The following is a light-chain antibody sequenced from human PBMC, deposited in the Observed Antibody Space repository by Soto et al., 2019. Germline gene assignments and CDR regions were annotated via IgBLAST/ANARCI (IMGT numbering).Light chain of an antibody. V-gene: IGKV3-20*01. CDR1: QTVGNNY. J-gene: IGKJ1*01. CDR3: QQYDSSPRT. Sequence: EIVLTQSPGTLSLSPGDRATLSCRASQTVGNNYLAWYQHRPGQAPRLLIYGASSRATGIPDRFSGSGSGTDFTLTIGRLEPEDFAVYYCQQYDSSPRTFGQGTKVDI. CDR2: GAS.